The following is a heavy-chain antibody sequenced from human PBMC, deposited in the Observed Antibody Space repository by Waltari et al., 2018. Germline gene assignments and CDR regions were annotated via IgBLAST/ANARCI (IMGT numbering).Heavy chain of an antibody. CDR1: GYTLTELS. Sequence: QVQLVQSGAEVKKPGASVKVSCKVSGYTLTELSMHWVRPAPGKGLEWMGGFDPEDGETIYAQKFQGRVTMTEDTSTDTAYMELSSLRSEDTAVYYCATALRMGVLRFLNEAFDIWGQGTMVTVSS. D-gene: IGHD3-3*01. J-gene: IGHJ3*02. CDR2: FDPEDGET. CDR3: ATALRMGVLRFLNEAFDI. V-gene: IGHV1-24*01.